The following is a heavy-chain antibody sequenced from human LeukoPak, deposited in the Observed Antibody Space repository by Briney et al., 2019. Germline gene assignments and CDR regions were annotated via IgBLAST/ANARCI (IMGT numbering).Heavy chain of an antibody. Sequence: PSETLSLTCTVSGGSISSSTYYWGWIRQPPGKGLEWIGNIYYRGSTYYNPSLKSRVTISVDKSKNQFSLKLSSVTAADTAVYYCASYDSQAGYFDYWGQGTLVTVSS. CDR2: IYYRGST. J-gene: IGHJ4*02. D-gene: IGHD3-22*01. V-gene: IGHV4-39*07. CDR1: GGSISSSTYY. CDR3: ASYDSQAGYFDY.